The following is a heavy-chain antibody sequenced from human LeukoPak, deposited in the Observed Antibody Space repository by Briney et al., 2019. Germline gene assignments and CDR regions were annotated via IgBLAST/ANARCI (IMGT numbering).Heavy chain of an antibody. CDR3: TKGSNTWPSLFDY. CDR1: GFTFSSYA. D-gene: IGHD3-9*01. Sequence: GGSLRLSCAASGFTFSSYAMHWVRQTPGKGLEWVSLINWDGGSTYYADSVKGRFAISRDNNKNSLYLQMTSLRTEDTALYYCTKGSNTWPSLFDYWGKGTTVTISS. J-gene: IGHJ6*04. CDR2: INWDGGST. V-gene: IGHV3-43*01.